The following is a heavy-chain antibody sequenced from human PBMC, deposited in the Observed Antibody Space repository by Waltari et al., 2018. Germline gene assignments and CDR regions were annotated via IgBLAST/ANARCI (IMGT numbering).Heavy chain of an antibody. D-gene: IGHD5-18*01. V-gene: IGHV1-46*01. CDR2: INPSGGST. CDR1: GYTFTSYY. J-gene: IGHJ5*02. CDR3: ARGVVDTAISFPPWFDP. Sequence: QVQLVQSGAEVKKPGASVKVSCKASGYTFTSYYMHWVRQAPGQGREWMGIINPSGGSTSYAQKFQGRVTMTRDTSTSTVYMELSSLRSEDTAVYYCARGVVDTAISFPPWFDPWGQGTLVTVSS.